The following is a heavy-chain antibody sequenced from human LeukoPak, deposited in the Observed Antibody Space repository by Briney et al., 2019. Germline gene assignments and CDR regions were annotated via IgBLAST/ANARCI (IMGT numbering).Heavy chain of an antibody. CDR1: GGSISSSSYY. V-gene: IGHV4-39*01. CDR3: ARYRLLWFGESLSGYFDY. D-gene: IGHD3-10*01. CDR2: IYYSGST. J-gene: IGHJ4*02. Sequence: SETLSLTCTVSGGSISSSSYYWGWIRQPPGTGLEWIGSIYYSGSTYYNPSLKSRVTISVDTSKNQFSLKLSSVTAADTAVYCCARYRLLWFGESLSGYFDYWGQGTLVTVSS.